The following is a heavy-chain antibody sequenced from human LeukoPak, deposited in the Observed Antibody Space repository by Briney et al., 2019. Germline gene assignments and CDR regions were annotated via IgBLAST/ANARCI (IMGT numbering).Heavy chain of an antibody. CDR2: IRYDGSNK. D-gene: IGHD6-6*01. J-gene: IGHJ4*02. CDR1: GFTFSSYG. V-gene: IGHV3-30*02. CDR3: AKAEYSSSSVDY. Sequence: GGSLRLSCAASGFTFSSYGMHWVRQAPGKGLEWVTFIRYDGSNKYYADSVKGRFTISRDNSKNTLYLQMNLRAEDTAVYYCAKAEYSSSSVDYWGQGTLVTVSS.